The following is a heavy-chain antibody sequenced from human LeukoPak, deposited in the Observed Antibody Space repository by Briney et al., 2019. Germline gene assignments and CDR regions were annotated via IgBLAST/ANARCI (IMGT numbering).Heavy chain of an antibody. CDR3: ARGVPYCGGDCWDYYYGMDV. D-gene: IGHD2-21*02. Sequence: SETLSLTCTVSGDSIRSRNHYWGWVRQPPGKGLEWIASIYYSGSTFYNPSLKSRVTISVDTSRNQFSLNLSSVTAADTAVYYCARGVPYCGGDCWDYYYGMDVWGQGTTVTVSS. CDR1: GDSIRSRNHY. V-gene: IGHV4-39*07. J-gene: IGHJ6*02. CDR2: IYYSGST.